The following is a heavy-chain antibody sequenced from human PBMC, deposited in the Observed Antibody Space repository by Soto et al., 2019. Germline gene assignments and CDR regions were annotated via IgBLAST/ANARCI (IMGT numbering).Heavy chain of an antibody. D-gene: IGHD6-13*01. V-gene: IGHV3-21*01. CDR3: ARNLRYRITWSPGWFVP. J-gene: IGHJ5*02. Sequence: PGGSLRLSCAASGFTFSSYSMNWVRQAPGKGLERVSSISSSSNYIYYAASVKGRFTISRDNAKNSLYLQMNSLRAEDTAVYYCARNLRYRITWSPGWFVPWGQGSLVTVSS. CDR1: GFTFSSYS. CDR2: ISSSSNYI.